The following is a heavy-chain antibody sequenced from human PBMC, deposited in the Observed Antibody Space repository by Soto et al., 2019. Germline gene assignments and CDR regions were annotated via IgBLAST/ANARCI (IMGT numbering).Heavy chain of an antibody. V-gene: IGHV4-61*01. CDR2: VYHTGRT. D-gene: IGHD3-3*01. Sequence: SETLSLTCTVSGGSFKSGSYSWSWIRQPPGKGLEWIGYVYHTGRTSYNPSLKSRVSIPMDTSKNQFSLNLDSVTAADTAVYFCARDFAYFDSWGQGTLVTVSS. CDR3: ARDFAYFDS. CDR1: GGSFKSGSYS. J-gene: IGHJ4*02.